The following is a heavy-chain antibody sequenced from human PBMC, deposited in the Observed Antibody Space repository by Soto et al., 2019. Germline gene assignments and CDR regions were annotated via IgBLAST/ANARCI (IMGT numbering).Heavy chain of an antibody. CDR1: RFTFSDYY. CDR3: ARRVSMDV. J-gene: IGHJ6*02. D-gene: IGHD3-10*01. CDR2: ISDSGSTI. V-gene: IGHV3-11*01. Sequence: GGSLRLSCAASRFTFSDYYMTWIRQAPGKGLEWVSYISDSGSTIYYADTVKGRFTVSRDNAKNSLYLQMKRLRADDTAVYYCARRVSMDVWGQGTTVTVSS.